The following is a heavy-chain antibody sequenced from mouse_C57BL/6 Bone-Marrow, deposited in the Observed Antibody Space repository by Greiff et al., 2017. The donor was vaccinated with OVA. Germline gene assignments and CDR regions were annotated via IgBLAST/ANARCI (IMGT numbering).Heavy chain of an antibody. Sequence: QVQLKQSGAELVKPGASVTLSCKASGYTFTSYWMHWVKQRPGRGLEWIGRIDPNSGGTKYNEKFKSKATLTVDKPSSTAYMQLSSLTAEDSEVYDCARRYYGSSYYAMDYWGQGTSVTVAS. V-gene: IGHV1-72*01. D-gene: IGHD1-1*01. CDR1: GYTFTSYW. CDR3: ARRYYGSSYYAMDY. CDR2: IDPNSGGT. J-gene: IGHJ4*01.